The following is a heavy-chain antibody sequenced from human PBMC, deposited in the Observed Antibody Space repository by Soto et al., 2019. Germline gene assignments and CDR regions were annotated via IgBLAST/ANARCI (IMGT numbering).Heavy chain of an antibody. J-gene: IGHJ4*02. CDR3: ARDVGVLDY. CDR1: GFTFSSYE. CDR2: ISSSGSTI. Sequence: EVQLVESGGGLVQPGGSLRLSCAASGFTFSSYEMNWVRQAPGKGLEWVSYISSSGSTIYYADSVKGQFTISRDNAKNALYLQMNSLRAEDTAVYYCARDVGVLDYWGQGTLVTVSS. V-gene: IGHV3-48*03. D-gene: IGHD3-16*01.